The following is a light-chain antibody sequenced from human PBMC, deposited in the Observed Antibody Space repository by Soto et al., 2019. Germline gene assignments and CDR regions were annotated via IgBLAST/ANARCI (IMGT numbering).Light chain of an antibody. CDR1: QSISGW. CDR2: DAS. J-gene: IGKJ2*01. CDR3: QQYNNYLYT. V-gene: IGKV1-5*01. Sequence: DIQMTQSPSTLSASVGDRVTITCRASQSISGWLAWYQQKPGKAPKVLIYDASSLESGVPSRFIGSGSGTEFTLTISSLQPDDFATYYCQQYNNYLYTFGQGTKLEIK.